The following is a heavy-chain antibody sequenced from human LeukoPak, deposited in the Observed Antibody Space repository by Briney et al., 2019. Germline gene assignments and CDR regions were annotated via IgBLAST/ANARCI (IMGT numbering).Heavy chain of an antibody. CDR3: ARVFLGVDYSSSHLYYFDY. CDR1: GGTFSSYA. V-gene: IGHV1-69*13. Sequence: GAAVKVSCKASGGTFSSYAISWVRQAPGQGLEWMGGIIPIFGTANYAQKFQGRVTITADESTSTAYMELSSLRSEDTAVYYCARVFLGVDYSSSHLYYFDYWGQGTLVTVSS. CDR2: IIPIFGTA. J-gene: IGHJ4*02. D-gene: IGHD6-6*01.